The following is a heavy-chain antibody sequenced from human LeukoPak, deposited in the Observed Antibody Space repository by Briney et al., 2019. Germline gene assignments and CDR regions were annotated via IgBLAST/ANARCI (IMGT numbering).Heavy chain of an antibody. J-gene: IGHJ4*02. CDR1: DGSISGYY. Sequence: SETLSLTCTVSDGSISGYYWNWIRQSPGRGLEWIGYIYYSGSTNYNPSLKSRVTISVDTSKNQFSLKLSSVTAADTAVYYCAAQAATALDYWGQGTLVTVSS. D-gene: IGHD6-13*01. CDR3: AAQAATALDY. V-gene: IGHV4-59*01. CDR2: IYYSGST.